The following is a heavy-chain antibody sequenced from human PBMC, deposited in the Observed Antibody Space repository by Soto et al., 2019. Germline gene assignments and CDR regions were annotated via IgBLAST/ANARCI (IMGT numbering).Heavy chain of an antibody. CDR1: GFTFSSYA. CDR2: ISGSGGST. Sequence: EVQLLESGGGLVQPGGSLRLSCAASGFTFSSYAMSWVRQAPGKGLEWVSAISGSGGSTYSADSVKGRFTISRDNSKNPLYLQLTSVSAEDTAVYYCAKGPFYGSGSYYNHPTWFDPWGQGTLLTVAS. CDR3: AKGPFYGSGSYYNHPTWFDP. V-gene: IGHV3-23*01. D-gene: IGHD3-10*01. J-gene: IGHJ5*02.